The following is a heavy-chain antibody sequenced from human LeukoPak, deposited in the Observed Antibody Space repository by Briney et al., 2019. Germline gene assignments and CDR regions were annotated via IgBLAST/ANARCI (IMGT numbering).Heavy chain of an antibody. D-gene: IGHD5-18*01. J-gene: IGHJ4*02. Sequence: ASVEVSCKASGYTFTGYYMHWVRQAPGQGLEWMGWINPNSGGTNYAQKFQGRVTMTRDTSISTAYMELSRLRSDDTAVYYCARVPAMAYYFDYWGQGTLVTVSS. CDR1: GYTFTGYY. CDR2: INPNSGGT. CDR3: ARVPAMAYYFDY. V-gene: IGHV1-2*02.